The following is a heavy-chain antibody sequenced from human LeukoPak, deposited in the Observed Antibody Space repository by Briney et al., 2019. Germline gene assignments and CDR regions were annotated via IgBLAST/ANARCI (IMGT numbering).Heavy chain of an antibody. D-gene: IGHD3-22*01. J-gene: IGHJ6*03. Sequence: GGSLRLSCAASGFTFSSYAMSWVRQAPGKGLEWVSAISGSGGSTYYADSVKGRFTISRDNSKNTLYLQMNSLRAEDTAVYYCAKDEYYYDSSGHSDYYYYYMDVWGKGTTVTVSS. CDR3: AKDEYYYDSSGHSDYYYYYMDV. CDR2: ISGSGGST. V-gene: IGHV3-23*01. CDR1: GFTFSSYA.